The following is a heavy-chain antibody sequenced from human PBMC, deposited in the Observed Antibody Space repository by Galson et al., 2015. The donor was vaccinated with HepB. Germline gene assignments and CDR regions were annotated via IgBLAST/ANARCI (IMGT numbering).Heavy chain of an antibody. D-gene: IGHD5-12*01. J-gene: IGHJ4*02. CDR3: STSLGFGYGDTNAVDH. V-gene: IGHV3-15*01. CDR1: GFTNAW. Sequence: SLRLSCAASGFTNAWMSWVRQAPGKGLEWVGRIKSTTDGGTTEYAAPVKGRFTISRDDSKDTVYLQINSLKIEDTAVYYCSTSLGFGYGDTNAVDHWGQGTLVTVSS. CDR2: IKSTTDGGTT.